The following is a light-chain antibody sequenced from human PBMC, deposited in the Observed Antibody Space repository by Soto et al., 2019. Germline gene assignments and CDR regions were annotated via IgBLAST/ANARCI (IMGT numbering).Light chain of an antibody. CDR2: NTT. Sequence: QTVVTQEPSLTVSPGGTVTLTCASSTGAVTGSYYPNWFQQKPGQAPRALIYNTTNKHSWTPARFSGSLLGGKAALTLSGVQAEDEAEYYCRLYYGAPQNWVFGGGTKLTVL. J-gene: IGLJ3*02. V-gene: IGLV7-43*01. CDR3: RLYYGAPQNWV. CDR1: TGAVTGSYY.